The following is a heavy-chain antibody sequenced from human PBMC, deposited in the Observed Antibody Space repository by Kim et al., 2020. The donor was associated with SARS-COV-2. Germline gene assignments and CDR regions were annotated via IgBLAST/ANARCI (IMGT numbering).Heavy chain of an antibody. J-gene: IGHJ3*02. V-gene: IGHV5-51*01. D-gene: IGHD5-12*01. CDR3: ARSPDRWLQPDAFDI. Sequence: PSFQGQVTISADKSISTAYLQWSSLKASDTAMYYCARSPDRWLQPDAFDIWGQGTMVTVSS.